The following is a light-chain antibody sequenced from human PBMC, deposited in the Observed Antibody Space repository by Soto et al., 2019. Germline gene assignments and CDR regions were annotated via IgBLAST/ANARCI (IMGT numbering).Light chain of an antibody. CDR3: QKYKNAPLT. V-gene: IGKV1-27*01. J-gene: IGKJ4*01. Sequence: DIQMTQSPSSLSASVGDRVIITCRASQGISNYLAWYQQKPGKVPKVLIDAASTLQSGVPSRFSGSGSGTDFTLTITSLQPEDVATYYCQKYKNAPLTFGGGTKVEIK. CDR2: AAS. CDR1: QGISNY.